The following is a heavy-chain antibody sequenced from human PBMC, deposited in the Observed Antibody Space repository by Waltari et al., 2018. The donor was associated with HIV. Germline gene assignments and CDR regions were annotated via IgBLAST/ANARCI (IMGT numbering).Heavy chain of an antibody. CDR3: ARAEYYDSSGSPLFDY. CDR2: IYYSGST. J-gene: IGHJ4*02. Sequence: QLQLQESGPGLVKPSETLSLTCTVSGGSISSSSYYCGWIRQPPGKGLEWIGSIYYSGSTYYNPSLKSRVTISVDTSKNQFSLKLSSVTAADTAVYYCARAEYYDSSGSPLFDYWGQGTLVTVSS. V-gene: IGHV4-39*07. CDR1: GGSISSSSYY. D-gene: IGHD3-22*01.